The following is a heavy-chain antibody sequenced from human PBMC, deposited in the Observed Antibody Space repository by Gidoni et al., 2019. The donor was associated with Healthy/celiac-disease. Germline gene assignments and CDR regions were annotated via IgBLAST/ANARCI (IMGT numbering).Heavy chain of an antibody. J-gene: IGHJ4*02. CDR3: AKPAKTIAARHYFAY. CDR1: GVAFSRYA. Sequence: VRLLEYGGGWVQPGGSLRLSCADSGVAFSRYAMCWGRQAPGKGLECVAASSGSGGSTYSADSVKGPFTISRDHSTNTLYLQLNSLRAEDTAVYYCAKPAKTIAARHYFAYLGQGTLVTVSS. V-gene: IGHV3-23*01. D-gene: IGHD6-6*01. CDR2: SSGSGGST.